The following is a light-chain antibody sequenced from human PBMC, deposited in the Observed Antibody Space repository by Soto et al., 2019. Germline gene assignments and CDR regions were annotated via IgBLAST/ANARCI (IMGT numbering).Light chain of an antibody. CDR3: SSYASSITPYV. J-gene: IGLJ1*01. CDR2: EVS. V-gene: IGLV2-14*01. CDR1: SSDVGAFNY. Sequence: QSALTQPASVSGSPGQSITISCTGTSSDVGAFNYVSWYQQHPGKAPKLMIYEVSNRPSGVSNRFSGSKSGNTASLTISGLQAEDEADYYCSSYASSITPYVFGTGTRVTVL.